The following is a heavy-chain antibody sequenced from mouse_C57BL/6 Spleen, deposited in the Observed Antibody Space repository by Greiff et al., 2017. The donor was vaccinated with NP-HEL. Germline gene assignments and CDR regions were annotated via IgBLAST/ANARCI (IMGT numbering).Heavy chain of an antibody. V-gene: IGHV7-3*01. CDR3: ARLQDYYAMDY. CDR1: GFTFTDYY. J-gene: IGHJ4*01. CDR2: IRNKANGYTT. Sequence: EVKLVESGGGLVQPGGSLSLSCAASGFTFTDYYMSWVRQPPGKALEWLGFIRNKANGYTTEHSASVKGRFTISRDNSQSILYLQMNALRAEDSATYYCARLQDYYAMDYWGQGTSVTVSS.